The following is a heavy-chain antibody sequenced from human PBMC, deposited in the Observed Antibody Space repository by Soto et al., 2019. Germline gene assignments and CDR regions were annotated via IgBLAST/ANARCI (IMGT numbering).Heavy chain of an antibody. V-gene: IGHV3-7*03. Sequence: GGSLRLSCAASGFSFSNYWMAWFRQAPGKGLEWVANINRDGGERYHADSVRGRFTIFRDNSENSLYLQMNRLRAEDTAVYYCARDATFCLDCWGRGTLVTVSS. CDR1: GFSFSNYW. D-gene: IGHD3-16*01. J-gene: IGHJ4*02. CDR3: ARDATFCLDC. CDR2: INRDGGER.